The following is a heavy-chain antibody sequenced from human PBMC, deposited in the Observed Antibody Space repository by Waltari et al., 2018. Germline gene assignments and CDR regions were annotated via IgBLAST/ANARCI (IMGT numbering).Heavy chain of an antibody. CDR2: IYKDASVE. J-gene: IGHJ5*02. V-gene: IGHV3-74*01. D-gene: IGHD3-22*01. CDR3: TRGASGYGNFDP. CDR1: GFTMSSYW. Sequence: VESGGGLVQPGGSLRLSCVASGFTMSSYWMHWVRQAPGKGLEVVSRIYKDASVETYADSVKGRFTISRDNGKNTLFLQMNSLKAEDTAVYYCTRGASGYGNFDPWGQGTLVTVSS.